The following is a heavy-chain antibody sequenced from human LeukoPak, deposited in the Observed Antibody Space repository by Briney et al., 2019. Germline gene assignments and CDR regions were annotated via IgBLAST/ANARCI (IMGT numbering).Heavy chain of an antibody. D-gene: IGHD2-15*01. J-gene: IGHJ5*02. CDR2: ISWNSGSI. CDR1: GFTFDDYA. V-gene: IGHV3-9*01. CDR3: AKDMAPTVEGWFDP. Sequence: SLRLSCAASGFTFDDYAMHWVRQAPGKGLEWVSGISWNSGSIGYADSVKGRFTISRDNAKNSLYLQMNSLRAEDTALYYCAKDMAPTVEGWFDPWGQGTLVTVSS.